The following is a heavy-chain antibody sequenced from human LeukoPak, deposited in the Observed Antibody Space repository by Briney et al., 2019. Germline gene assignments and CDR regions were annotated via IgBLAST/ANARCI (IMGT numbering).Heavy chain of an antibody. CDR1: GFTFSSYG. D-gene: IGHD2-15*01. CDR3: AKPGYCSGGSCYSAYYEEDYFDY. V-gene: IGHV3-30*18. CDR2: ISYDGSNK. Sequence: AGGSLRLSCAASGFTFSSYGMHWVRQAPGKGLEWVAVISYDGSNKYYADSVKGRFTISRDNSKNTPYLQMNSLRAEDTAVYYCAKPGYCSGGSCYSAYYEEDYFDYWGQGTLVTVSS. J-gene: IGHJ4*02.